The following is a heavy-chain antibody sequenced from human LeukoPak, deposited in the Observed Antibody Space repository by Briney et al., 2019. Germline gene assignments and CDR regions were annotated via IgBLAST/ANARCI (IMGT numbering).Heavy chain of an antibody. J-gene: IGHJ4*02. D-gene: IGHD6-19*01. CDR3: TRNSGWYGVS. Sequence: ETLSLTCTVSGDTISVDYWNWIRQAPGKGLEWVSSIDYSGGSTYYADSVKGRFTISRDNSKNTLYLQLNSLRGDDTAVYYCTRNSGWYGVSWGQGTLVTVSS. CDR2: IDYSGGST. V-gene: IGHV3-53*01. CDR1: GDTISVDY.